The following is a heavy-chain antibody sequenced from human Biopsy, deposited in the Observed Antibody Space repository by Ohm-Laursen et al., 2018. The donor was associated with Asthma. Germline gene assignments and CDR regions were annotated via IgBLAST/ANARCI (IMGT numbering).Heavy chain of an antibody. J-gene: IGHJ4*02. CDR3: AKESRRDGYNRRNYYFDY. CDR2: ISGSGGST. Sequence: GSLRLSCTASGLTFSSYAMSWVRQAPGKGLEWVSAISGSGGSTYYADSVKGRFTISRDNSKNTLYLQMNSLRAEDTAVYYCAKESRRDGYNRRNYYFDYWGQGTLVTVSP. V-gene: IGHV3-23*01. D-gene: IGHD5-24*01. CDR1: GLTFSSYA.